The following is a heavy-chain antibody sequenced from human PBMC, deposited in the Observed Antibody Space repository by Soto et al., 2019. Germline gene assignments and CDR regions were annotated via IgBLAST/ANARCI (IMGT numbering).Heavy chain of an antibody. CDR3: AKEHLGELSAFDY. V-gene: IGHV3-23*01. Sequence: GGSLRLSCAASGFAFNSYAMTWVRQAPGKGLEWVSVISGNGGATYYADSVKGRFTISRVNSRNTLYLQMNSLRAEDTAVYYCAKEHLGELSAFDYWGQGTLVTVSS. D-gene: IGHD3-16*02. CDR2: ISGNGGAT. J-gene: IGHJ4*02. CDR1: GFAFNSYA.